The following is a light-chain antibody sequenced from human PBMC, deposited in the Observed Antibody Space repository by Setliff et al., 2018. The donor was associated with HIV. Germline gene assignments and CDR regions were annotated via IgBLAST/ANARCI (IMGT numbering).Light chain of an antibody. V-gene: IGLV2-14*01. CDR1: SSDVGGYNY. CDR2: EVS. J-gene: IGLJ1*01. Sequence: QSVLTQPASVSGSPGQSITISCTGTSSDVGGYNYVSWYQQHPGKAPKLMIYEVSNRPSGVSNRFSGSKSGNTASLIISGLQAEDEANYYCSSYVLSTNSYVFGTGTKVTVL. CDR3: SSYVLSTNSYV.